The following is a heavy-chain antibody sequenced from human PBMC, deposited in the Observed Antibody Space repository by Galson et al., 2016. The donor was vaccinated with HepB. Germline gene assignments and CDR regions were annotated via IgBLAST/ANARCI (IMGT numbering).Heavy chain of an antibody. CDR2: ISGSDGRT. Sequence: SLRLSCAASGFTFSSYAMVWVRQAPGKGLEWISAISGSDGRTYYADSVKGRFTISRDNSKNTLFLQMNSLRDEDTAVYFCARAAADYGNDGFPNFDYWGQGTLVTVSS. V-gene: IGHV3-23*01. J-gene: IGHJ4*02. CDR3: ARAAADYGNDGFPNFDY. CDR1: GFTFSSYA. D-gene: IGHD4-17*01.